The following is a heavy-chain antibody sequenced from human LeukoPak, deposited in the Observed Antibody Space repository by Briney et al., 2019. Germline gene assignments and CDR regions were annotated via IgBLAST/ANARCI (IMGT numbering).Heavy chain of an antibody. Sequence: GGSLRLSCAASGFTFSSYEMNWVRQAPGKGLEWVSSITSSSSYIYYADSVKGRFTISRDNAKNSLYLQMNSLRAEDMAVYYCASLGGSYRIDYWGQGTLVTVSS. CDR1: GFTFSSYE. CDR2: ITSSSSYI. V-gene: IGHV3-21*01. J-gene: IGHJ4*02. CDR3: ASLGGSYRIDY. D-gene: IGHD1-26*01.